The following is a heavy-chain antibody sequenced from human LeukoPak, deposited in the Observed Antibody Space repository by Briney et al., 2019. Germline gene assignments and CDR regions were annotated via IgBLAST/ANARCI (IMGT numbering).Heavy chain of an antibody. CDR1: GFTFDDYA. J-gene: IGHJ3*02. D-gene: IGHD3-22*01. V-gene: IGHV3-9*01. CDR2: ISWNSGSI. CDR3: AREGNYYDTYDI. Sequence: GGSLRLSCAASGFTFDDYAMHWVRQAPGKGLEWVSGISWNSGSIGYADSVKGRFTISRDNAKNSLYLQMNSLRAEDTAVYYCAREGNYYDTYDIWGQGTMVTVSS.